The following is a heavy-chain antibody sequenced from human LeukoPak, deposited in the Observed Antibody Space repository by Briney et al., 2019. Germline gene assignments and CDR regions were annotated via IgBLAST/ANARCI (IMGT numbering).Heavy chain of an antibody. CDR1: GYRLTRPS. V-gene: IGHV5-51*01. J-gene: IGHJ3*01. CDR3: ARPPFL. Sequence: AETLRSSCMPPGYRLTRPSPGPPRQPPGKGLEWMGIIYPGDSDTRYSPSFQGQVTISVYKSISTAYLQWSSLKPSDTAIYYCARPPFLWGQGTMVTVSS. CDR2: IYPGDSDT.